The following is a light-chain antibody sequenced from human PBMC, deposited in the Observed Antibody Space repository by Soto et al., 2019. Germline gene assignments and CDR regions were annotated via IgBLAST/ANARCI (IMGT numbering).Light chain of an antibody. J-gene: IGLJ1*01. CDR2: EVT. CDR3: SSYTSSSPYV. Sequence: QSVLTQPASVSGSPGQSITISCTGTSRDVGGYNYVSWYQQHPGKAPKLMIYEVTNRPSGVSNRFSGSKSGNTASLTISGLQAEDEADYYCSSYTSSSPYVFGTGTRSPS. CDR1: SRDVGGYNY. V-gene: IGLV2-14*01.